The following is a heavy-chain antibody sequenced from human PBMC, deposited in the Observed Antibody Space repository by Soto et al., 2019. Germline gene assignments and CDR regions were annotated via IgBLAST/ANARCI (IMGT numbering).Heavy chain of an antibody. CDR1: GGSISRDDYY. J-gene: IGHJ5*02. D-gene: IGHD5-12*01. CDR3: VRDIPSSGGYDKGLDT. Sequence: QVQLQESGPGLVKPSETLSLTCTVSGGSISRDDYYWSWIRQPPGKGLEWIGYIYHSGTTYYNPSLKSRITISVDTSKNKFSLNMSSVTAADTAVYFCVRDIPSSGGYDKGLDTWCQGTLDTFTS. CDR2: IYHSGTT. V-gene: IGHV4-30-4*01.